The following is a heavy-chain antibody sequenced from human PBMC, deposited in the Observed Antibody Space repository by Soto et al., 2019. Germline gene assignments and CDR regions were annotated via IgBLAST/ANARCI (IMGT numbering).Heavy chain of an antibody. D-gene: IGHD3-22*01. CDR1: AGSISSSSSY. CDR2: IYYLGNT. CDR3: AGLFPYLSSAYHLNY. V-gene: IGHV4-39*01. J-gene: IGHJ4*02. Sequence: SDTLXLTCTVSAGSISSSSSYWGWIRQPPGKGLEWVGSIYYLGNTYYNPSLGGRVSISVDKSKNQFSLKLNSVTAADTAVFYCAGLFPYLSSAYHLNYFGQRTLVTVSS.